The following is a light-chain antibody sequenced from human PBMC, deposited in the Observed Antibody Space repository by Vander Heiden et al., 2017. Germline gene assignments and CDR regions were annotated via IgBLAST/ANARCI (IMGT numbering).Light chain of an antibody. V-gene: IGKV1-39*01. J-gene: IGKJ2*02. CDR2: HTS. CDR3: QQTYSTPRT. CDR1: NMINNY. Sequence: DIQMTQPPPSLSASLGDKVTITCRSSNMINNYLSWYQQKPGEAPKLLIYHTSTLQSGVPSRFSGSGSGTDFSLTISNLQPEDFATYYCQQTYSTPRTFGQGTKLEIK.